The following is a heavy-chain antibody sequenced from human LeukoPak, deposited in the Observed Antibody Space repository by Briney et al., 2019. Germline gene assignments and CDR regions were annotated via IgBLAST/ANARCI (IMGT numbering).Heavy chain of an antibody. J-gene: IGHJ4*02. V-gene: IGHV4-61*01. D-gene: IGHD3-22*01. CDR3: ASWYYYDSSGFDY. Sequence: SETLSLTCTVSAGSVSSGSYYWSWIRQPPGKGLEWIGYIYYSGSTNYNPSLKSRVTISVDTSKNQFSLKLSSVTAADTAVYYCASWYYYDSSGFDYWGQGTLVTVSS. CDR1: AGSVSSGSYY. CDR2: IYYSGST.